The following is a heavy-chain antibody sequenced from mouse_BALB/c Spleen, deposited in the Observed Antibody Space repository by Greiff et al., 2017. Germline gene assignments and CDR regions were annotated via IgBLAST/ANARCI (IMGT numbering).Heavy chain of an antibody. V-gene: IGHV7-3*02. CDR2: IRNKANGYTT. Sequence: EVMLVESGGGLVQPGGSLRLSCATSGFTFTDYYMSWVRQPPGKALEWLGFIRNKANGYTTEYSASVKGRFTISRDNSQSILYLQMNTLRAEDSATYYCASGSDCDYWGQGTTLTGSS. J-gene: IGHJ2*01. CDR1: GFTFTDYY. CDR3: ASGSDCDY.